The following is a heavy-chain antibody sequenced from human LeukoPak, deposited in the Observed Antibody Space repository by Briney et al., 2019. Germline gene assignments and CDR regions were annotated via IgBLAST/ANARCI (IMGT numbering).Heavy chain of an antibody. CDR3: ARAGGVTIFRGGFDY. J-gene: IGHJ4*02. CDR1: GFTFSSYA. V-gene: IGHV3-23*01. Sequence: GGSLRLSCAASGFTFSSYAMNWVRQAPGKGLEWVSAITGSGGTTYYADSVKGRFTISRDNSKNTLYLQMNRLRAEDTAVYYCARAGGVTIFRGGFDYWGQGTLVTVSS. CDR2: ITGSGGTT. D-gene: IGHD3-9*01.